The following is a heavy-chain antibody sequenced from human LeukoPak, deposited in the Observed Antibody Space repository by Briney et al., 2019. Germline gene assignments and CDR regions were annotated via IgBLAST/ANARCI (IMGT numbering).Heavy chain of an antibody. CDR1: GGSISNYY. Sequence: LETLSLTCTVSGGSISNYYWSWIRQPPGKGLEWIGYIYHSGSTNYNPSLRSRVTISVDTSKNQFSLKLRSVTAADTAVYYCARDVYYASGGYGMDVWGQGTTVTVSS. V-gene: IGHV4-59*01. D-gene: IGHD3-10*01. CDR3: ARDVYYASGGYGMDV. CDR2: IYHSGST. J-gene: IGHJ6*02.